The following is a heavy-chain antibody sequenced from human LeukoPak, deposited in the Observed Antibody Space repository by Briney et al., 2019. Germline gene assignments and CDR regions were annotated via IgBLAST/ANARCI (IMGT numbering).Heavy chain of an antibody. Sequence: ASVKVSRKASGYTFTSYGISWVRQAPGQGLEWMGWISAYNGNTNYAQKLQGRVTMTTDTSTSTAHMELRSLRSDDTAVYYCARDYYDSSGFLGNDYWGQGTLVTVSS. V-gene: IGHV1-18*01. D-gene: IGHD3-22*01. CDR1: GYTFTSYG. CDR3: ARDYYDSSGFLGNDY. J-gene: IGHJ4*02. CDR2: ISAYNGNT.